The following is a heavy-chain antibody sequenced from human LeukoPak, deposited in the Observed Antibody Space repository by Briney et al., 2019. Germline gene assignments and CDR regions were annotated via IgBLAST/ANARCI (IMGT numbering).Heavy chain of an antibody. CDR1: GYTFTSYD. J-gene: IGHJ3*02. D-gene: IGHD2-2*01. Sequence: ASVKVSCKASGYTFTSYDINWVPQAPGQGLEWMGWMNANSGNTGYAQKFQGRVTITRNTSISTAYMELSSLSSEDTAVYYCARYCSSTSCPEFDIWGQGTMVTVSS. CDR3: ARYCSSTSCPEFDI. V-gene: IGHV1-8*03. CDR2: MNANSGNT.